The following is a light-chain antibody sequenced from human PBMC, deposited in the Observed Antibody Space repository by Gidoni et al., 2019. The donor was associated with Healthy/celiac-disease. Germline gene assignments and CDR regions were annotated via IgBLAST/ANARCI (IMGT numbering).Light chain of an antibody. CDR3: KKYYSYPLT. CDR1: QGISSY. CDR2: AAS. Sequence: AILMTQSPSSLSASTGDRVTITCRASQGISSYLAWYQQKPGKAPKLLIYAASTLQSGVPSRFSGSGSGTDFTLTISCLQSEDFATYYCKKYYSYPLTFGGGTKVEIK. V-gene: IGKV1-8*01. J-gene: IGKJ4*01.